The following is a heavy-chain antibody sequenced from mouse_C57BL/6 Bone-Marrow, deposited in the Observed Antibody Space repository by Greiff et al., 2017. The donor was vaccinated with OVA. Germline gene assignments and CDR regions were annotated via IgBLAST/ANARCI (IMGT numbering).Heavy chain of an antibody. CDR1: GFTFSSYT. V-gene: IGHV5-9*01. CDR3: ARQDSSGY. J-gene: IGHJ2*01. D-gene: IGHD3-2*02. Sequence: EVMLVESGGGLVKPGGSLKLSCAASGFTFSSYTMSWVRQTPEKRLAWVATISGGGGNTYYPDSVKGRFTISRDNAKNTLYLQMSSLRSEDTALYYCARQDSSGYWGQGTTLTVSS. CDR2: ISGGGGNT.